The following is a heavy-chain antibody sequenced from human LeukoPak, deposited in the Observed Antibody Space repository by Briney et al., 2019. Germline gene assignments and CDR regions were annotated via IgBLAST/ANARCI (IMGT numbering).Heavy chain of an antibody. D-gene: IGHD6-19*01. CDR3: ARGSRVAVAGTGFDY. V-gene: IGHV3-7*01. CDR2: IKQDGSEK. J-gene: IGHJ4*02. Sequence: GGSLRLSRAASGFTFSSYWISWVRQAPGKGLEWVANIKQDGSEKYYVDSVKGRFTISRDNAKNSLYLQMNSLRAEDTAVYYCARGSRVAVAGTGFDYWGQRTMVTVSS. CDR1: GFTFSSYW.